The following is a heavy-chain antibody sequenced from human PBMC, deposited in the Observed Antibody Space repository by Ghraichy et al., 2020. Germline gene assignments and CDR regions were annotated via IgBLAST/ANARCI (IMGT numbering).Heavy chain of an antibody. CDR3: ARGLGTYYDFWSGYRGDY. Sequence: ASAKVSCKASGSTFTSSDINWERQAPGQGLEWMGWMNSNSGNTGYAQKFQGRVTMTRNTSISTAYMELSSLRSEDTAVYYCARGLGTYYDFWSGYRGDYWGQGTLVTVSS. J-gene: IGHJ4*02. V-gene: IGHV1-8*01. D-gene: IGHD3-3*01. CDR1: GSTFTSSD. CDR2: MNSNSGNT.